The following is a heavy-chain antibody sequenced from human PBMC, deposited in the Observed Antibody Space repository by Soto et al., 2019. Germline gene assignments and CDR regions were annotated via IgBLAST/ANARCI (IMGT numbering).Heavy chain of an antibody. CDR3: ARQAGRDRSCILVKYYHYGMDV. CDR1: DWSFSGFY. Sequence: PSETLSLTCAVSDWSFSGFYLSWIRQPPGKGLEWVGAINHSGSTNYNPPFKSGVPIPVNTPKKQFSLKLSSGTAADTAVYYCARQAGRDRSCILVKYYHYGMDVWGQEPTVTVS. CDR2: INHSGST. J-gene: IGHJ6*02. D-gene: IGHD6-13*01. V-gene: IGHV4-34*01.